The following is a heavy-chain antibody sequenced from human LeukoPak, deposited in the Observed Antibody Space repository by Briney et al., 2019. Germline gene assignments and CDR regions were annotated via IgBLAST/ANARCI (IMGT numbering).Heavy chain of an antibody. CDR2: INSDGSMT. V-gene: IGHV3-74*01. Sequence: PGGSLRLSCAASGFTFNNYWMHWVRQAPEKGLVWVSRINSDGSMTNYADSVKGRFTISRDNAKNTLYLQMNSLRAEDTAVYYCAKGSADYDILTGYYKAFNYYYGMDVWGQGTTVTVSS. J-gene: IGHJ6*02. CDR1: GFTFNNYW. D-gene: IGHD3-9*01. CDR3: AKGSADYDILTGYYKAFNYYYGMDV.